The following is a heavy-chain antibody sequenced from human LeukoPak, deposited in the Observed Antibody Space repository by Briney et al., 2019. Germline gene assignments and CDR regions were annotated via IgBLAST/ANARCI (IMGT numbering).Heavy chain of an antibody. D-gene: IGHD3-10*01. Sequence: SETLSLTCTVSGGSISSSDYYWGWIRQPPGTGLEWIGSINYRGTTYYNPSLKSRPTILVDTSKNQFSLILRSVTAADTAVYYCARHRFTMVRGVGSMDVWGQGITVTISS. CDR2: INYRGTT. V-gene: IGHV4-39*01. J-gene: IGHJ6*02. CDR3: ARHRFTMVRGVGSMDV. CDR1: GGSISSSDYY.